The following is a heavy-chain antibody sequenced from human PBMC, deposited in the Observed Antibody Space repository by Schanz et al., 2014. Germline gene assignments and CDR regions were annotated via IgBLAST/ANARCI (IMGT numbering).Heavy chain of an antibody. CDR2: IIPITGIT. D-gene: IGHD5-12*01. V-gene: IGHV1-69*02. CDR3: ARTGYDPSLTH. CDR1: GDTFRSYT. J-gene: IGHJ4*02. Sequence: QVQLVQSGAEVKKPGSSVTVSCTASGDTFRSYTINWVRHAPGQGLEWMGRIIPITGITNYAQKFQGRVTFTADKSTSTAFLEVNSLRSEDTAVYYCARTGYDPSLTHWGQGTLVTVSS.